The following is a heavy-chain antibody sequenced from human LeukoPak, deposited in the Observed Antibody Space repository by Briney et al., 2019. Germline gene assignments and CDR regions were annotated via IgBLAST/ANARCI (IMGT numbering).Heavy chain of an antibody. D-gene: IGHD2-8*01. CDR1: GGSFSGYY. CDR3: ARHGVSPGWRGIQYNWFDP. V-gene: IGHV4-34*01. J-gene: IGHJ5*02. CDR2: INHSGST. Sequence: PSETLSLTCAVYGGSFSGYYWSWIRQPPGKGLEWIGEINHSGSTNYNPSLKSRVTISVDTSKNQFSLKLSSVTAADTAVYYCARHGVSPGWRGIQYNWFDPWGQGTLVTVSS.